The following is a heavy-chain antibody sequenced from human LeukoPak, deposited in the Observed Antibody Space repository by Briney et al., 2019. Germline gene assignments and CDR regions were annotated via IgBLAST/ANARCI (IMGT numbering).Heavy chain of an antibody. Sequence: ASVKVSCKTSGYTFTAYYIHWLRQAPGQGLECMGWMNPNSGGTKYAQTFQGRVTLTRDTSISTAYLELSSLTSDDTAVYFCARQGSNSSGWYPVDDWGQGTLVTVSS. V-gene: IGHV1-2*02. CDR3: ARQGSNSSGWYPVDD. J-gene: IGHJ4*02. D-gene: IGHD6-19*01. CDR1: GYTFTAYY. CDR2: MNPNSGGT.